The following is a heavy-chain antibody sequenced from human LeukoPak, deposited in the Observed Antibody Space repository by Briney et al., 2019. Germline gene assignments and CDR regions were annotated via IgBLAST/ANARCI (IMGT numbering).Heavy chain of an antibody. CDR1: GFTFSSYA. V-gene: IGHV3-23*01. D-gene: IGHD3-22*01. J-gene: IGHJ4*02. CDR2: ISGSGGGI. CDR3: AKGDSNAYWYFDY. Sequence: GGSLRLSCAASGFTFSSYAMSWVRQAPGKGLEWVSAISGSGGGIYYADSVKGRFTISRDNSKNTLYLQMNSLRVEDTAVYYCAKGDSNAYWYFDYWGQGTLVTVSS.